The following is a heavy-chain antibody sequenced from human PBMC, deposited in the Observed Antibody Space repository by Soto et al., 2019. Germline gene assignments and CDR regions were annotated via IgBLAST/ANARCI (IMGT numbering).Heavy chain of an antibody. J-gene: IGHJ4*02. V-gene: IGHV4-31*03. CDR3: ARGDY. CDR2: VSYTGST. CDR1: GESITSLGYY. Sequence: QVHLQESGPGLVKPSQTLSLACSVSGESITSLGYYWTWVRQPPGKGLEWIGFVSYTGSTFYNSALRSRVTISRHTSQNQFFLAVKSVTAADPAMYFCARGDYWGQGVLVTVSS.